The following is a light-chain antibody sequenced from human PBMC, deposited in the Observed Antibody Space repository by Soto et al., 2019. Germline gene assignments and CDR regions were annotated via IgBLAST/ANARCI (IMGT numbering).Light chain of an antibody. J-gene: IGLJ2*01. CDR2: TND. V-gene: IGLV1-47*02. Sequence: QSVLTQPPSASGTPGQRVTISCSGSYSNVETNYVYWYQQVPGTAPKLLIYTNDQRPSGVPDRFSASKSGTSASLAISGLRSEDEADYFCSATAASLGGPVFGGGTKLTVL. CDR1: YSNVETNY. CDR3: SATAASLGGPV.